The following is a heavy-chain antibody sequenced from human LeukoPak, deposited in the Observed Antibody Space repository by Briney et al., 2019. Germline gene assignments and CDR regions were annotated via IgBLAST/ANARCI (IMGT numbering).Heavy chain of an antibody. CDR3: ARDIVQNWFDP. V-gene: IGHV3-7*01. Sequence: GGSLRLSCYTSGFAFNNYPMSWVRQAPGKGLEWVANIKQDGSEKYYVDSVKGRFTISRDNAKNSLYLQMNSLRAEDTAVYYCARDIVQNWFDPWGQGTLVTVSS. CDR2: IKQDGSEK. CDR1: GFAFNNYP. D-gene: IGHD3-16*02. J-gene: IGHJ5*02.